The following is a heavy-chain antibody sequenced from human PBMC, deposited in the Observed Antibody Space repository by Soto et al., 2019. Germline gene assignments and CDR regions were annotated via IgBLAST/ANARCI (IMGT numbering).Heavy chain of an antibody. CDR1: GYAFINYA. Sequence: QVQMVQSGAEVKKPGTSVKVSCKASGYAFINYAVTWVRQAPGEGLEWMGWISPSNYNSYSAQKFQARVTMSTETSSNTAYMELRRRTSDDTAVYYCSREGGNTGTSDYWGQGTLVTVSS. V-gene: IGHV1-18*01. CDR2: ISPSNYNS. J-gene: IGHJ4*02. D-gene: IGHD1-7*01. CDR3: SREGGNTGTSDY.